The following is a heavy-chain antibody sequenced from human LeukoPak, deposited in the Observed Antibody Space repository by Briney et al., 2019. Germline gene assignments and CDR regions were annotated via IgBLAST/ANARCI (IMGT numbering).Heavy chain of an antibody. V-gene: IGHV4-59*08. CDR2: IYHSGST. D-gene: IGHD3-3*01. CDR3: ARVGPIYDFWSGSYYYYYMDV. CDR1: GGSISSYY. Sequence: PSETLSLTCTVSGGSISSYYWSWIRQPPGKGLEWIGEIYHSGSTNYNPSLKSRVTISVDTSKNQFSLKLSSVTAADTAVYYCARVGPIYDFWSGSYYYYYMDVWGKGTTVTVSS. J-gene: IGHJ6*03.